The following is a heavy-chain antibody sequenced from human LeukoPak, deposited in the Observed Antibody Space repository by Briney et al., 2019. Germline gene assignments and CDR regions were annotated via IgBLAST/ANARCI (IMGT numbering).Heavy chain of an antibody. D-gene: IGHD2-2*02. J-gene: IGHJ6*02. CDR3: ARGGYCSSTSCYTWYGMDV. CDR1: GFAFNTYA. Sequence: PGGSLRLSCAASGFAFNTYAMHWVRQAPGKGLEWVTLIWHDGSHKFYIDSVGGRFTISRDNSRNTVYLQMNGLRAEDTAVYYCARGGYCSSTSCYTWYGMDVWGQGTTVTVSS. V-gene: IGHV3-33*01. CDR2: IWHDGSHK.